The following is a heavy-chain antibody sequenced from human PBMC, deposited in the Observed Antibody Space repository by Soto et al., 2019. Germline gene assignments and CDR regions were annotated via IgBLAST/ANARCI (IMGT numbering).Heavy chain of an antibody. V-gene: IGHV4-31*03. CDR2: VSYSGST. Sequence: QVQLQESGPGLVKPSQTLSLTCTVSGGSISSGGYYWNWIRQHPGKGLEWIGYVSYSGSTYYNPSLQSRLTLSADTSKNLFSLNLTSVTAADTAVYFCARGTSGLIGSWGHGTLVTVSS. CDR3: ARGTSGLIGS. D-gene: IGHD2-8*01. J-gene: IGHJ5*01. CDR1: GGSISSGGYY.